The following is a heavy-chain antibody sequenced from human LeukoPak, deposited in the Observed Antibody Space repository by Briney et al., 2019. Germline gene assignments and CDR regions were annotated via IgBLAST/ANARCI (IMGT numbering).Heavy chain of an antibody. D-gene: IGHD1-14*01. CDR1: GFAVGRNY. J-gene: IGHJ4*02. CDR3: ARRPGN. Sequence: GGSMTLSCVASGFAVGRNYISWVRQAPGKGLECVSLIYSGGAIRYADSVKGRFTISRDSSKNTLFLQMNDLTVEDTARYYCARRPGNWGQGILVTVSS. V-gene: IGHV3-53*01. CDR2: IYSGGAI.